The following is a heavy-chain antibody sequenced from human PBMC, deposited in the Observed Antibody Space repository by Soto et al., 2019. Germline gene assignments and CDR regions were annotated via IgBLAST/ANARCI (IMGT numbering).Heavy chain of an antibody. J-gene: IGHJ3*02. CDR2: IIPILGIA. V-gene: IGHV1-69*02. D-gene: IGHD5-18*01. Sequence: SVKVSCKASGGTFSSYTISWVRQAPGQGLEWMGRIIPILGIANYAQKFQGRVTITADKSTSTAYMELSSLRSEDTAVYYCARDLQYRRRDAFDIWGQGTMVTVSS. CDR3: ARDLQYRRRDAFDI. CDR1: GGTFSSYT.